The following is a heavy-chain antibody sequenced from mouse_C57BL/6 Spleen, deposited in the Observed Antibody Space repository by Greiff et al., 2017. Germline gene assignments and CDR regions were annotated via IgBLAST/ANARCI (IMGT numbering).Heavy chain of an antibody. CDR2: IYPGDGDT. CDR1: GYAFSSSW. CDR3: ARCGYSNYDWFAY. J-gene: IGHJ3*01. D-gene: IGHD2-5*01. Sequence: VQLQQSGPELVKPGASVKISCKASGYAFSSSWMNWVKQRPGKGLEWIGRIYPGDGDTNYNGKFKGKATLTADKSSSTAYMQLSSLTSEDSAVYFCARCGYSNYDWFAYWGQGTLVTVSA. V-gene: IGHV1-82*01.